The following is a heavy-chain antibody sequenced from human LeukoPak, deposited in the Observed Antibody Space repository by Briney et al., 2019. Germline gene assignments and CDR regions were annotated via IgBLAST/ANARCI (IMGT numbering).Heavy chain of an antibody. CDR1: GYTFTSYG. CDR3: ARGRHFDSDGYYEAFYFDY. CDR2: INPSSGGT. D-gene: IGHD3-22*01. J-gene: IGHJ4*02. V-gene: IGHV1-2*02. Sequence: ASVKVSCKASGYTFTSYGISWVRQAPGQGPEWMGGINPSSGGTKDAQKFQGRVTMTRDTSISTAYMELSRLRSDDTALYYCARGRHFDSDGYYEAFYFDYWGQGTLVTVSS.